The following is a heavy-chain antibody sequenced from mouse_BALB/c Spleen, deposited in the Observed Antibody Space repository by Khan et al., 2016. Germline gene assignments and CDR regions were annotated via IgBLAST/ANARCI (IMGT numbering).Heavy chain of an antibody. CDR2: ISSGGSYT. CDR1: GFTFSSYA. CDR3: ARAYSPY. J-gene: IGHJ3*01. Sequence: EVELVESGGGLVKPGGSLKLSCAASGFTFSSYAMSWVRQSPEKRLEGVAEISSGGSYTYYPDTVTGRFTISRDNAKNTLYLEMSSLRSDVTAMYYCARAYSPYWGQGTLVTVSA. D-gene: IGHD2-12*01. V-gene: IGHV5-9-4*01.